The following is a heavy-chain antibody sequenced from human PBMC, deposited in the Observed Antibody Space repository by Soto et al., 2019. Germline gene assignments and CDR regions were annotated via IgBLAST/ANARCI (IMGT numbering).Heavy chain of an antibody. Sequence: QVQLQESGPGLVKPSETLSLTCTVSGGSISSYYWSWIRQPAGKGLEWIGRIYTSGSTNYNPSLKSRVTISVDTSKNQFSLKLSSVTAADTAVYYCARHETYDYVWGSYRYTDYFDYWGQGTLVTVSS. CDR1: GGSISSYY. D-gene: IGHD3-16*02. CDR3: ARHETYDYVWGSYRYTDYFDY. J-gene: IGHJ4*02. CDR2: IYTSGST. V-gene: IGHV4-4*07.